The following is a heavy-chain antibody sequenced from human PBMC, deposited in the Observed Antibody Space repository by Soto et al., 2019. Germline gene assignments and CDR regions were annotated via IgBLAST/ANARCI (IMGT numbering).Heavy chain of an antibody. CDR2: IRSSSSYI. CDR1: GFTFSSYS. V-gene: IGHV3-21*01. Sequence: GGSLRLSCAASGFTFSSYSMNWVRQAPGKGLEWVSSIRSSSSYIYYADSVKGRFTISRDNAKNSLYLQMNSLRAEDTAVYYCARTRSGSLDYWGQGTLVTVSS. D-gene: IGHD1-26*01. CDR3: ARTRSGSLDY. J-gene: IGHJ4*02.